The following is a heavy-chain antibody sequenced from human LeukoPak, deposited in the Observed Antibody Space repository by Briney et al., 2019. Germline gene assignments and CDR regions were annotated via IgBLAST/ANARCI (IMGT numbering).Heavy chain of an antibody. CDR1: GYTFTSYA. CDR3: ARDRAPGDAFDI. Sequence: GASVKVSCKASGYTFTSYAMHWVRQAPGQRLEWMGWINAGNGNTKYSQKFQGRATITRDTSASTAYMELSSLRSEDTAVYYCARDRAPGDAFDIWGQGTMVTVSS. CDR2: INAGNGNT. J-gene: IGHJ3*02. V-gene: IGHV1-3*01. D-gene: IGHD3-10*01.